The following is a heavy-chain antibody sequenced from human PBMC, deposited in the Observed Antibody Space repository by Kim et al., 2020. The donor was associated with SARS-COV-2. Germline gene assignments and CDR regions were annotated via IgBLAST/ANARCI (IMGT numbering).Heavy chain of an antibody. CDR2: VSSSGDS. CDR3: AKRMSGYWYFDV. J-gene: IGHJ2*01. Sequence: SETLSLTCTVSAGSISSHFWTWIRQPPGKGLEWIGSVSSSGDSYYNPSFNSRVTMPIDTSNNEFSLRLTSVTAADTAVYYCAKRMSGYWYFDVWGRGTLV. CDR1: AGSISSHF. V-gene: IGHV4-59*08.